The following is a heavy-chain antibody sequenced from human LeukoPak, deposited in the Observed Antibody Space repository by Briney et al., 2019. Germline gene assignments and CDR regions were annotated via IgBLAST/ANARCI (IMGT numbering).Heavy chain of an antibody. J-gene: IGHJ3*02. Sequence: SVKVSCKASGGTFSSYAISWVRQAPGQGLEWMGGIIPIFGTANYAQKFQGRVTITADESTSTAYMELSRLRSEDTAVYYCARPQDTPYCSGGSCYDAFDIWGQGTMVTVSS. V-gene: IGHV1-69*01. D-gene: IGHD2-15*01. CDR2: IIPIFGTA. CDR1: GGTFSSYA. CDR3: ARPQDTPYCSGGSCYDAFDI.